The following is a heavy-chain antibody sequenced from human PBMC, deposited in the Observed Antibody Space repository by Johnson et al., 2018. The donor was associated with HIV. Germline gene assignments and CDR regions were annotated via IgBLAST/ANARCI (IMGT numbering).Heavy chain of an antibody. CDR3: AREYYGSGSDAFDI. V-gene: IGHV3-7*01. Sequence: VQLVESGGGLVQPGGSLKLSCAASGFTFSGSAMHWVRQASGKGLEWVANIKQDGSEKYYVDSVKGRFTISRDNAKNSLYLQMNSLRAEDTAVYYCAREYYGSGSDAFDIWGQGTMVTVSS. CDR2: IKQDGSEK. D-gene: IGHD3-10*01. CDR1: GFTFSGSA. J-gene: IGHJ3*02.